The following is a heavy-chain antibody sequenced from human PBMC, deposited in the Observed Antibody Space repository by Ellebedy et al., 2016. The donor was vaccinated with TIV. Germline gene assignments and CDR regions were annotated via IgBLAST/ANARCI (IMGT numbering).Heavy chain of an antibody. J-gene: IGHJ3*02. Sequence: MPSETLSLTCTVSGGSISSYYWSWIRQHPGKGLEWIGYIYYSGSTNYNPSLKSRVTISVDTSKNQFSLKLSSVTAADTAVYYCASADTPDAFDIWGQGTTVIVSS. CDR1: GGSISSYY. V-gene: IGHV4-59*01. CDR2: IYYSGST. D-gene: IGHD2-15*01. CDR3: ASADTPDAFDI.